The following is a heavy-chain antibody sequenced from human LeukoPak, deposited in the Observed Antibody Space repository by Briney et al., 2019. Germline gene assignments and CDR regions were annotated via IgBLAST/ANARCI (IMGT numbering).Heavy chain of an antibody. J-gene: IGHJ3*02. Sequence: GGSLRLSCAASGFTFSNYAVHWVRQAPGKGLKWVAVIRYDGSDEYYADAVKGRFTISRDNSKNTLYLQMNSLRVEDTAVYYCAREKQQVILSDAFEIWGQGTMVTVSS. V-gene: IGHV3-30*04. CDR2: IRYDGSDE. CDR3: AREKQQVILSDAFEI. D-gene: IGHD6-13*01. CDR1: GFTFSNYA.